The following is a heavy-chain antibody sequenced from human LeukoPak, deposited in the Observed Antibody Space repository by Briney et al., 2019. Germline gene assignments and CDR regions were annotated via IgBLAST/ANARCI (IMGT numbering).Heavy chain of an antibody. CDR3: ARSYYYGSGSYTKSIDY. V-gene: IGHV3-48*03. J-gene: IGHJ4*02. CDR2: ISSSGSTK. D-gene: IGHD3-10*01. Sequence: GGSLRLSCAAPGFTFSSYEMNWVRQAPGEGLEWVSYISSSGSTKNYGDSVKGRFPISRDNAKNSLYLQMNSLRAEDTAVYYCARSYYYGSGSYTKSIDYWGQGTLVTVSS. CDR1: GFTFSSYE.